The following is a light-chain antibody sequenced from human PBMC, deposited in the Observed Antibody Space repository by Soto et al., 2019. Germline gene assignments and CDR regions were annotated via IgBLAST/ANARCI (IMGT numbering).Light chain of an antibody. CDR1: SSDVGAFNY. V-gene: IGLV2-14*01. J-gene: IGLJ1*01. CDR3: CSYASGSIYV. Sequence: QSALTQPASVSGSPGQSITISCTGTSSDVGAFNYVSWYLQYPGKAPKLMIYEVGNRPSGFSNRFSGSKSGNTASLTISGLQAEDEADYYCCSYASGSIYVFGTGTKLTVL. CDR2: EVG.